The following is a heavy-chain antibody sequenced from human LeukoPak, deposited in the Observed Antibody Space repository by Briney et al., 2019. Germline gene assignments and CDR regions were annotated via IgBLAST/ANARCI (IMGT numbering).Heavy chain of an antibody. V-gene: IGHV1-69*05. CDR3: ASAGGQCNGGNCYLHYYYYMDV. D-gene: IGHD2-15*01. J-gene: IGHJ6*03. CDR1: GGTFSSYA. Sequence: GASVKVSCKASGGTFSSYAFSWVRQAPGQGLEWMGGIIPIFGSTNYAQKFQGRVTITTDESTSTAYMELSSLRSEDTAVYYCASAGGQCNGGNCYLHYYYYMDVWGKGTTVTVSS. CDR2: IIPIFGST.